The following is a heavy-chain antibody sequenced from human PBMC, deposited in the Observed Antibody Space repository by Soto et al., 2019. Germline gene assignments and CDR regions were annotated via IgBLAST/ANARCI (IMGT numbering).Heavy chain of an antibody. V-gene: IGHV3-64*01. CDR2: ISSNGGST. Sequence: EVQLVESGGGLVQPGGSLRLSCAASGFTFSSYGMHWVRRAPGKGLEYVTAISSNGGSTYYGNSVKGRFTISRDNSKNTLYLQMGSLRAEDMAVYYCARVVVAATLYGDYYYYMDVWGKGTTVTVSS. CDR1: GFTFSSYG. J-gene: IGHJ6*03. D-gene: IGHD2-15*01. CDR3: ARVVVAATLYGDYYYYMDV.